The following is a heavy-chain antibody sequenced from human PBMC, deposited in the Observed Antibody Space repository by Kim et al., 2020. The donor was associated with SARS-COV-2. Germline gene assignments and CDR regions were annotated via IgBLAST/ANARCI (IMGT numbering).Heavy chain of an antibody. J-gene: IGHJ1*01. CDR3: ARVSPNCSGGSCYPGGYFQH. CDR1: GYTFTSYG. V-gene: IGHV1-18*01. CDR2: ISAYNGNT. Sequence: ASVKVSCKASGYTFTSYGISWVRQAPGQGLEWMGWISAYNGNTNYAQKLQGRVTMTTDTSTSTAYMELRSLRSDDTAVYYCARVSPNCSGGSCYPGGYFQHWGQGTLVTVSS. D-gene: IGHD2-15*01.